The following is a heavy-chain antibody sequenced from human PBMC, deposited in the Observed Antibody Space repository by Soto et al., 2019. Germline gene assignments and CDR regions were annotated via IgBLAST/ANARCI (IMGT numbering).Heavy chain of an antibody. CDR3: AREGEMPDYYYGLDV. CDR2: ISGYNGHT. Sequence: ASVKVCCKASGYTFTTYGISWVRQAPGQGLEWMGWISGYNGHTKYAQKFQGRVTMTTDTSTSTVYMDLRSLRSDDTAVYYCAREGEMPDYYYGLDVWGQGTTVTVSS. J-gene: IGHJ6*02. D-gene: IGHD3-16*01. V-gene: IGHV1-18*01. CDR1: GYTFTTYG.